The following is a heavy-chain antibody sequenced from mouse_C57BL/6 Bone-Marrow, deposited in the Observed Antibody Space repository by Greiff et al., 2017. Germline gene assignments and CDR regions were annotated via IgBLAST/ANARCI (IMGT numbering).Heavy chain of an antibody. CDR3: ARSGYYYGEGDY. D-gene: IGHD1-1*01. V-gene: IGHV1-81*01. CDR1: GYTFTSYG. J-gene: IGHJ2*01. Sequence: VKLQQSGAELARPGASVKLSCKASGYTFTSYGISWVKQRTGQGLEWIGEIYPRSGNTYYNEKFKGKATLTADKSSSTAYMELRSLTSEDSAVYFCARSGYYYGEGDYWGQGTTLTVSS. CDR2: IYPRSGNT.